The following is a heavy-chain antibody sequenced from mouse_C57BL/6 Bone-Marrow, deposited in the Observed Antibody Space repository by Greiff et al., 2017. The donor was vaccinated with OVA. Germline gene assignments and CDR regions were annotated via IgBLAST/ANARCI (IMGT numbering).Heavy chain of an antibody. J-gene: IGHJ1*03. D-gene: IGHD2-4*01. Sequence: QDQLQQPGAELVKPGASVKLSCKASGYTFTSYWMQWVKQRPGQGLEWIGEIDPSDSYTNYNQKFKGKATLTVDTSSSTAYMQLSSLTSEDSAVYYCAADYDLYWYFDVWGTGTTVTVSS. CDR3: AADYDLYWYFDV. CDR1: GYTFTSYW. CDR2: IDPSDSYT. V-gene: IGHV1-50*01.